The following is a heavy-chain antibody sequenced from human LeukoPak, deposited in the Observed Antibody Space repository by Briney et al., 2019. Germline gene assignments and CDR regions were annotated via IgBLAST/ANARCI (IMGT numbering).Heavy chain of an antibody. D-gene: IGHD6-25*01. CDR2: INYIGST. Sequence: PSETLSLTCTVSGGSFSNSYWNWIRQPPGKGLEWIGYINYIGSTNYNPSLKSRVTISLDTSKNQSSLTLSSVTAADTAVYFCARDPLSANDFDIWGQGTMVTVSS. V-gene: IGHV4-59*01. CDR1: GGSFSNSY. J-gene: IGHJ3*02. CDR3: ARDPLSANDFDI.